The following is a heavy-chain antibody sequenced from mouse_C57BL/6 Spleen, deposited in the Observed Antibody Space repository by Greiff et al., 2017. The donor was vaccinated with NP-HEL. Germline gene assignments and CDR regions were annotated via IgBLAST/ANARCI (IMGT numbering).Heavy chain of an antibody. CDR3: TAYYGSSYLYYFDY. J-gene: IGHJ2*01. D-gene: IGHD1-1*01. V-gene: IGHV1-15*01. CDR1: GYTFTDYE. Sequence: QVQLKESGAELVRPGASVTLSCKASGYTFTDYEMHWVKQTPVHGLEWIGAIDPETGGTAYNQKFKGKAILTADKSSSTAYMELRSLTSEDSAVYYCTAYYGSSYLYYFDYWGQGTTLTVSS. CDR2: IDPETGGT.